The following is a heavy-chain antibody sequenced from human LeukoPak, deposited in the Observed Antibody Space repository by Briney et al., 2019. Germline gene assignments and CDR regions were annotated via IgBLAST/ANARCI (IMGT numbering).Heavy chain of an antibody. CDR2: IYTSGST. CDR1: GGSISSGSYY. V-gene: IGHV4-61*02. J-gene: IGHJ4*02. D-gene: IGHD3-16*01. CDR3: ARLGEGATDY. Sequence: PSETLSLTCTVSGGSISSGSYYWNWIRQPAGKGLEWIGRIYTSGSTNYNPSLKSRITISVDTSKNQFSLKLSSVTAADTAVYYCARLGEGATDYWGQGTLVTVSS.